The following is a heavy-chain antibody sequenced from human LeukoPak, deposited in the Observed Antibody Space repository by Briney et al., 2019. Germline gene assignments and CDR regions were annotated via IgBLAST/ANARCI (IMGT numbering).Heavy chain of an antibody. J-gene: IGHJ6*03. Sequence: AGGSLRLSCAASGFTFSSYGMHWVRQAPGKGLEWVAFIRYDGSNKYYADSVKGRFTISRDNSKNTLYLQMNSLRAEDTAVYYCAKDASARFLYYYMDVWGKGTTVTVSS. V-gene: IGHV3-30*02. CDR1: GFTFSSYG. D-gene: IGHD3-3*01. CDR2: IRYDGSNK. CDR3: AKDASARFLYYYMDV.